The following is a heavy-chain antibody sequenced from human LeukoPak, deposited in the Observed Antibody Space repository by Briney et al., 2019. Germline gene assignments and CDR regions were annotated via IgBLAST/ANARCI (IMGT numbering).Heavy chain of an antibody. V-gene: IGHV3-9*01. CDR3: AKDKGCSGGSCYASGRLRYYGMDV. D-gene: IGHD2-15*01. CDR2: ISWNSGSI. CDR1: GFTFDDYA. Sequence: PAGSLRLSCAASGFTFDDYAMHWVRQAPGKGLEWVSGISWNSGSIGYADSVKGRFTISRENAKNSLYLQMNSLRAEDTALYYCAKDKGCSGGSCYASGRLRYYGMDVWGQGTTVTVSS. J-gene: IGHJ6*02.